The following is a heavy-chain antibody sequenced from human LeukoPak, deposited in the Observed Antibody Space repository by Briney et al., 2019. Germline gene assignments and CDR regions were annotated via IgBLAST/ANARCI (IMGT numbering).Heavy chain of an antibody. CDR3: ARDRRRYYYDSSGYYD. V-gene: IGHV4-30-4*01. D-gene: IGHD3-22*01. CDR1: GGSISSGDYS. J-gene: IGHJ4*02. CDR2: IYYSGST. Sequence: SETLSLTCTVSGGSISSGDYSWSWIRQPPGKGLEWIGYIYYSGSTYYNPSLKSRVTISVDTSKNQFSLKLSSVTAADTAVYYCARDRRRYYYDSSGYYDWGQGTLVTVSS.